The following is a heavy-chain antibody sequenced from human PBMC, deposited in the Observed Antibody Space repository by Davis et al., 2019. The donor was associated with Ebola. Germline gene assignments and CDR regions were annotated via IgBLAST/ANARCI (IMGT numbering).Heavy chain of an antibody. CDR3: AKSGLSFGVVKYHYGMDV. J-gene: IGHJ6*04. CDR1: GFTFSSYA. CDR2: ISYDGSNK. V-gene: IGHV3-30-3*02. D-gene: IGHD3-3*01. Sequence: GGSLRLSCAASGFTFSSYAMHWVRQAPGKGLEWVAVISYDGSNKYYADSVKGRFTISRDNSKNTLYLQMNSLRVEDTAVYYCAKSGLSFGVVKYHYGMDVWGKGTTVTVSS.